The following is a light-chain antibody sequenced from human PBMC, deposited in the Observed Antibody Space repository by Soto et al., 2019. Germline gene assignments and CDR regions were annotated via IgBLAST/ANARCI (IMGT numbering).Light chain of an antibody. CDR3: QQYNSYPT. J-gene: IGKJ2*01. Sequence: DIQMTQSPSTLSASVGDRVTITCRASQSISSWLAWYQQKPGKAPKLLIYDASSLESGVPSRFSGSGSGTEFTLTISSLQPDDFATCYCQQYNSYPTFGQGTKLEIK. V-gene: IGKV1-5*01. CDR1: QSISSW. CDR2: DAS.